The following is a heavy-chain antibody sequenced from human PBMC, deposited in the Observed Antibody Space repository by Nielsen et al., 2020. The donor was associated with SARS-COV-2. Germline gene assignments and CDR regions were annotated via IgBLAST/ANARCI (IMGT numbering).Heavy chain of an antibody. CDR2: ISSSGSTI. D-gene: IGHD1-1*01. CDR3: ASTHRVRPREEDY. CDR1: GFTFSSYE. Sequence: GGSLRLSCAASGFTFSSYEMNWVRQAPGKGLEWVSYISSSGSTIYYADSVKGRFTISRDNAKNSLYLQMNSLRAEDTAVYYCASTHRVRPREEDYWGQGTLVTVSS. V-gene: IGHV3-48*03. J-gene: IGHJ4*02.